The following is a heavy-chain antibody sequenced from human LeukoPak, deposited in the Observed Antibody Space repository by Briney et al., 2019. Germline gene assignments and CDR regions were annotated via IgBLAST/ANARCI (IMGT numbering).Heavy chain of an antibody. D-gene: IGHD3-22*01. CDR2: VYYTGSM. CDR1: GFTFSSYE. V-gene: IGHV4-39*01. J-gene: IGHJ4*02. CDR3: ARLPGSGYFDY. Sequence: GSLRLSCAASGFTFSSYEMNWIRQPPGKGLEWVATVYYTGSMYYNPSLKGRVTVSVDTSKNQFSLKLSSVTAADTAVYYCARLPGSGYFDYWGQGILVTVSS.